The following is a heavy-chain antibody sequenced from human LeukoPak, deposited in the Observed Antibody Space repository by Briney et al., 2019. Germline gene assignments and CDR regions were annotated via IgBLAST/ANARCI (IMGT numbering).Heavy chain of an antibody. V-gene: IGHV4-59*12. CDR3: ARASSRGLGESY. CDR1: GGSISSYY. CDR2: IYYSGST. Sequence: SETLSLTCTVSGGSISSYYWSWIRQPPGKGLEWIGYIYYSGSTNYNPSLKSRVTISVDTSKNQFSLKLSSVTAADTAVYYCARASSRGLGESYWGQGTLVTVSS. D-gene: IGHD3-10*01. J-gene: IGHJ4*02.